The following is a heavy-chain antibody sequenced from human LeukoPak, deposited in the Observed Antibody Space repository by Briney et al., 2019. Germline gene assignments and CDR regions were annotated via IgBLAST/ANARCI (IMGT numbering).Heavy chain of an antibody. CDR2: ISGSGGST. Sequence: GGSLRLSCAASGFTFSSYAMSWVRQAPGKGLEWVSAISGSGGSTYYADSVKGRFTISRDNSKNTLYLQMNSLRAEDTAVYYCAKELGSSGSYLRYDAFDIWGQGTMVTVSS. CDR1: GFTFSSYA. J-gene: IGHJ3*02. CDR3: AKELGSSGSYLRYDAFDI. V-gene: IGHV3-23*01. D-gene: IGHD1-26*01.